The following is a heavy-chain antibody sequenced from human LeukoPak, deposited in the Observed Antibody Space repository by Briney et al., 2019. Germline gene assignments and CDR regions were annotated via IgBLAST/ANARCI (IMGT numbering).Heavy chain of an antibody. J-gene: IGHJ4*02. V-gene: IGHV3-48*04. D-gene: IGHD3-3*01. Sequence: GGSLRLSCAASGFTFSSYSMNWVRQAPGKGLEWVSYISSSSSTIYYADSVKGRFTISRDNAKNPLYLQMNSLRAEDTAVYYCARDRYDFWSGYDYWGQGTLVTVSS. CDR3: ARDRYDFWSGYDY. CDR2: ISSSSSTI. CDR1: GFTFSSYS.